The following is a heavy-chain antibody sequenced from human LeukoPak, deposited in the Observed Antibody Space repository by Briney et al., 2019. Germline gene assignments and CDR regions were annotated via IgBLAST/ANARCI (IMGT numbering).Heavy chain of an antibody. Sequence: KSGGSLRLSCAAAGFTLSDHYMTWIRQAPGKALEWVSYISPDGTTSYYADSLKGRFTVSRDNAKNSLYLQMNSLSAEDTAVYFCARGQWGLDYWGQGALVTVSS. D-gene: IGHD1-26*01. CDR3: ARGQWGLDY. CDR1: GFTLSDHY. V-gene: IGHV3-11*01. CDR2: ISPDGTTS. J-gene: IGHJ4*02.